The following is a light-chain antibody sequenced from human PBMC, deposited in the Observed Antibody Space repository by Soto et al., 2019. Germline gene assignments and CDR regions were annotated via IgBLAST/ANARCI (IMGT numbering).Light chain of an antibody. Sequence: QSALTQPASVSGSPGQSITISCTGTSSDVGGYNYVSWYQQHPGKAPKLMIYDVSNRPSGVSNRFSGSKSGNTASLTISGLQAEDEADDYCSSYTSSSTLPLVFGGGTQLTVL. CDR3: SSYTSSSTLPLV. J-gene: IGLJ3*02. CDR2: DVS. V-gene: IGLV2-14*01. CDR1: SSDVGGYNY.